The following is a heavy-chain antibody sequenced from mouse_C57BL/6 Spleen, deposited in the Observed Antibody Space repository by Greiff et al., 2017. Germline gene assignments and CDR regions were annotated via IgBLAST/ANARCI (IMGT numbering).Heavy chain of an antibody. V-gene: IGHV1-47*01. Sequence: QVQLQQSGAELVKPGASVKMSCKASGYTFTTYPIEWMKQNHGKSLEWIGNFHPYNDDTKYNEKFKGKATLTVEKSSSTVYLELSRLTSDDSAVXYRGIHYYGSSGDYFDYWGQGTTLTVSS. J-gene: IGHJ2*01. D-gene: IGHD1-1*01. CDR3: GIHYYGSSGDYFDY. CDR2: FHPYNDDT. CDR1: GYTFTTYP.